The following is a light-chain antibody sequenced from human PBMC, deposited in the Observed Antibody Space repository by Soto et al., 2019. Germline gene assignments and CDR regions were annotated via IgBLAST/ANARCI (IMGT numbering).Light chain of an antibody. CDR1: QSVNSRH. CDR3: QNYDSSQT. J-gene: IGKJ1*01. Sequence: EVVLTQSPGTLSLSPGERATLSCRASQSVNSRHLAWYQQKPGQAPRLLIYGASSRAIGIPDRFSGSGSGTDFTLTISRLEPEDFAVYYCQNYDSSQTFGQGTKVEIK. CDR2: GAS. V-gene: IGKV3-20*01.